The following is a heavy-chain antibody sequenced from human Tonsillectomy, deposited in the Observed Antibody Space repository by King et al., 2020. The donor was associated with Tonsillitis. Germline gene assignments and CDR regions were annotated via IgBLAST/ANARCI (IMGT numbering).Heavy chain of an antibody. J-gene: IGHJ4*02. V-gene: IGHV3-33*01. CDR2: IWYDGSIK. CDR1: GFTFSSYG. Sequence: QRQLVQSGGGVVQPGRSLRLSCAASGFTFSSYGMHWVRQAPGKGLEWVAFIWYDGSIKYYADSVKGRFTISRDNSKNTLYLQMNSLRAEDTAVYYCALDYGGYSFDYWGQGTLVTVSS. CDR3: ALDYGGYSFDY. D-gene: IGHD4-23*01.